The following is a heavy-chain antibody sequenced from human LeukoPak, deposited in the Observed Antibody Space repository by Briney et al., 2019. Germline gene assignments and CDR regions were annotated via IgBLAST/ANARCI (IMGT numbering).Heavy chain of an antibody. CDR3: ARAIRYQLLSDY. V-gene: IGHV1-8*02. J-gene: IGHJ4*02. CDR2: MNPNSANT. Sequence: ASVRVSCKTSGYTFSTYDINWLRQVAGQGLEWMGWMNPNSANTGFAQKFQGRAAITRDTSTATAYLELSGLTSEDTAVYYCARAIRYQLLSDYWGQGTLVTVSS. CDR1: GYTFSTYD. D-gene: IGHD2-2*01.